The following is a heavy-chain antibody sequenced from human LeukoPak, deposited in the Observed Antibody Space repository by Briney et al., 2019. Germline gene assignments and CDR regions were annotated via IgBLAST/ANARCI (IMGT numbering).Heavy chain of an antibody. CDR2: IYYSGST. J-gene: IGHJ4*02. CDR1: GGSISSSSYY. Sequence: SETLSLTCTVSGGSISSSSYYRGWIRQPPGKGLEWIGSIYYSGSTYYNPSLKSRVTISVDTSKNQFSLKLSSVTAADTAVYYCARVPGGRTFDYWGQGTLVTVSS. D-gene: IGHD1-26*01. V-gene: IGHV4-39*07. CDR3: ARVPGGRTFDY.